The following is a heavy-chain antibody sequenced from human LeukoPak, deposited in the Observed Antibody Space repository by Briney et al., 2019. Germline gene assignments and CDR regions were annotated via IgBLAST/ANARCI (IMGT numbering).Heavy chain of an antibody. V-gene: IGHV3-7*01. D-gene: IGHD6-6*01. J-gene: IGHJ4*02. CDR2: IKQDGSEK. Sequence: GGSLRLSCAASGFTFSSHWMSWVRQAPGKGLEWVANIKQDGSEKYYVDSVKGRFTIPRDNAKNSLYLQMNSLRAEDTAVYYCARDSRIAARPSDFDYWGQGTLVTVSS. CDR3: ARDSRIAARPSDFDY. CDR1: GFTFSSHW.